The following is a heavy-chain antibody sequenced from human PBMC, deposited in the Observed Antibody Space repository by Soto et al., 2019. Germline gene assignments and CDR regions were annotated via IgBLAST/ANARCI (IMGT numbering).Heavy chain of an antibody. D-gene: IGHD4-17*01. CDR2: IFYTGDT. CDR1: DDSISSNDYY. Sequence: PSETLSLTCAISDDSISSNDYYWGWIRQPPGKGLEWIGNIFYTGDTFYSPSLKSRVTISFDTSRTQFFLKVNSVTAADTAVYYCARAVRLRWGFDLWGQGVLVSVSS. J-gene: IGHJ4*02. V-gene: IGHV4-39*02. CDR3: ARAVRLRWGFDL.